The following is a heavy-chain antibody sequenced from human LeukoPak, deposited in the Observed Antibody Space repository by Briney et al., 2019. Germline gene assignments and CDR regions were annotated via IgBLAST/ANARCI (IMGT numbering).Heavy chain of an antibody. D-gene: IGHD1-26*01. J-gene: IGHJ4*02. CDR3: AKDRRIVGATGHFDY. CDR1: GFTVSSNY. CDR2: IYSGGST. Sequence: GGSLRLSCAASGFTVSSNYMNWVRQAPGKGLEWVSVIYSGGSTYYADSVKGRFTISRDNSKNTLYLQMNSLRAEDTAVYYCAKDRRIVGATGHFDYWGQGTLVTVSS. V-gene: IGHV3-53*01.